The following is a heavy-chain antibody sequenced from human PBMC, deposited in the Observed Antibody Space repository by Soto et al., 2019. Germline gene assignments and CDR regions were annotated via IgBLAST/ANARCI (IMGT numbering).Heavy chain of an antibody. V-gene: IGHV3-33*01. J-gene: IGHJ6*02. CDR2: IWYDGSIT. Sequence: ESGGGVVQPGRSLRLSCAASGIPFSDYGMHWVRQVPGKGLEWVALIWYDGSITYFEDSVKDRFTVSRDNSKNTLYLQMTSLRAEDTAVYYCAGGTGYHYYNLDVWGQGTTVTVSS. D-gene: IGHD3-10*01. CDR3: AGGTGYHYYNLDV. CDR1: GIPFSDYG.